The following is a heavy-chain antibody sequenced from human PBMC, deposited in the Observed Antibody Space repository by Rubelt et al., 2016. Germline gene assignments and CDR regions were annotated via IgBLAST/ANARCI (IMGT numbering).Heavy chain of an antibody. V-gene: IGHV4-34*01. Sequence: QVQLQQWGAGLLKPSETLSLTCAVYGGSFSGYYWSWIRQPPGKGLEWIGAINHSGSTNYNPSLKSRVTISVDTSKNQFALKRSSVTAADTAVYYCARGRRGSSSWLGRDYYGMDVWGQGTTVTVSS. CDR3: ARGRRGSSSWLGRDYYGMDV. J-gene: IGHJ6*02. CDR1: GGSFSGYY. CDR2: INHSGST. D-gene: IGHD6-13*01.